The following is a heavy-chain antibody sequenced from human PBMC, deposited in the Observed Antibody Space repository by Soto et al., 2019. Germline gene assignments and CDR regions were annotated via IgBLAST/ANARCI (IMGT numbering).Heavy chain of an antibody. D-gene: IGHD3-22*01. CDR3: ARVHAYYYDSSGYYYHYYFDY. CDR2: IYYSGST. Sequence: SETLSLTCTVSGGSISSYYWSWIRQPPGKGLEWIGYIYYSGSTNYNPSLKSRVTISVDTSKNQFSLKLSSVTAADTAVYYCARVHAYYYDSSGYYYHYYFDYWGQGTLVTVS. CDR1: GGSISSYY. J-gene: IGHJ4*02. V-gene: IGHV4-59*01.